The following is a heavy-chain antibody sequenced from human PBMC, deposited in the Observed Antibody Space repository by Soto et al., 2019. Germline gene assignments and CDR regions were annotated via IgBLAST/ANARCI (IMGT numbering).Heavy chain of an antibody. CDR3: ARGRAVYDFLTPPPVPF. CDR2: ISNTGRTI. CDR1: GFTFSDFY. V-gene: IGHV3-11*01. J-gene: IGHJ4*02. Sequence: QVQLVESGGDLVKPGGSLRLSCAASGFTFSDFYMSWVRQTPGRGLEWISYISNTGRTIYYADSVKGRFTISRDNAQDSLFLQMNSPRDEKTCLYYSARGRAVYDFLTPPPVPFWGQGTLVTVSS. D-gene: IGHD3-9*01.